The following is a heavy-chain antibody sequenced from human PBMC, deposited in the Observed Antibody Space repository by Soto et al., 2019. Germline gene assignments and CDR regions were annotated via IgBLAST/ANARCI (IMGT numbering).Heavy chain of an antibody. V-gene: IGHV3-23*01. CDR3: ATHCTIVTFPTY. CDR1: GFPFTHYD. J-gene: IGHJ4*02. D-gene: IGHD2-8*01. CDR2: ISADGVTT. Sequence: EVQLLESGGGLVQPGGSLRLSCAASGFPFTHYDMTWVSKAPGKGLEWVAAISADGVTTDYAVSVKGRFTIARDNAKNTTFLQANILSAEDTAEFYCATHCTIVTFPTYRGKGVLGTVSA.